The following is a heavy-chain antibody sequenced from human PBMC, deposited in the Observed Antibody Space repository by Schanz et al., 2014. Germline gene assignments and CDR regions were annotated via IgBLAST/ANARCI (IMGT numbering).Heavy chain of an antibody. V-gene: IGHV4-34*01. Sequence: QVQLQQWGAGLLKPSETLSLSCAVYSGSFSGYYWSWIRQPPGKGLEWIGEINHSGSTNYNPSLKSRVPRSVDTSKNQFSLKLSSVTAADTAVYYCARGPDSTSADVTRGRRRYYFDYWGQGTLVTVSS. CDR3: ARGPDSTSADVTRGRRRYYFDY. CDR2: INHSGST. D-gene: IGHD6-13*01. CDR1: SGSFSGYY. J-gene: IGHJ4*02.